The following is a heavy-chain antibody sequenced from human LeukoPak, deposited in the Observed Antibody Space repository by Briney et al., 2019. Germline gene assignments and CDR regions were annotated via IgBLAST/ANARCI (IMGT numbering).Heavy chain of an antibody. CDR3: AKDKPDIVVVVVAIPFDY. Sequence: GGSLRLSCAASGFTFSSYAMSWVRQAPGKGLEWVSAISGSGGSTYYADSVKGRITISRDNSKNTLYLQMNSLRAEDTAVYYCAKDKPDIVVVVVAIPFDYWGQGTPVTVSS. CDR1: GFTFSSYA. V-gene: IGHV3-23*01. D-gene: IGHD2-15*01. J-gene: IGHJ4*02. CDR2: ISGSGGST.